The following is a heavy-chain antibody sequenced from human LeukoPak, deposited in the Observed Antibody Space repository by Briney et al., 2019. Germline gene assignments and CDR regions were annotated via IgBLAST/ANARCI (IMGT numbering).Heavy chain of an antibody. CDR2: INHSGST. J-gene: IGHJ4*02. CDR1: GGSFSGYY. V-gene: IGHV4-34*01. Sequence: SETLSLTCAVYGGSFSGYYWSWIRQPPGKGLEWSGEINHSGSTNYNPSLKSRVTISVDTSKNQFSLKLSSVTAADTAVYYCARGSPTYLGYGDYTYFDYWGQGTLVTVSS. CDR3: ARGSPTYLGYGDYTYFDY. D-gene: IGHD4-17*01.